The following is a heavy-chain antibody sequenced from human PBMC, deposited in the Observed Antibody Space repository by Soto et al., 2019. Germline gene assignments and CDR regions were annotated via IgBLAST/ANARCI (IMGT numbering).Heavy chain of an antibody. V-gene: IGHV3-21*01. Sequence: EVQLVESGGGLVKPGGSLRLSCAASGFTFSSYSMNWVRQAPGKGLEWVSSISSSSSYIYYADSVKGRFTISRDNAKNALSLQMNSRRAEDTAVYYCARYCSGGSCYGPKYYYYGMDVWGQGTTVTVSS. CDR3: ARYCSGGSCYGPKYYYYGMDV. D-gene: IGHD2-15*01. J-gene: IGHJ6*02. CDR1: GFTFSSYS. CDR2: ISSSSSYI.